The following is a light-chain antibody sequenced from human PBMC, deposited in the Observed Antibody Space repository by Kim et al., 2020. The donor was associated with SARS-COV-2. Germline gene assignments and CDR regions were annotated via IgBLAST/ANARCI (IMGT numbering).Light chain of an antibody. Sequence: PGQSVTISSTGTSSDVGGYNYVSWYQQHPGKAPKLMIYDVSKRPSGVPDRFSGSKSGNTASLTISGLQAEDEADYYCCSYAGSYVFGTGTKVTVL. CDR3: CSYAGSYV. J-gene: IGLJ1*01. V-gene: IGLV2-11*01. CDR2: DVS. CDR1: SSDVGGYNY.